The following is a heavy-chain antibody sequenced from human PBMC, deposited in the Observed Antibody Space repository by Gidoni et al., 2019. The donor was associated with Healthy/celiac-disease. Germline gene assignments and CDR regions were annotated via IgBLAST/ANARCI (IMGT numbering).Heavy chain of an antibody. CDR1: GFTFSSYA. J-gene: IGHJ4*02. V-gene: IGHV3-23*01. Sequence: EVQLLVSGGGLVQPGGSLRLSCAASGFTFSSYAMSWVRQAPGKGLEWVSAISGSGGSKDYADAVKGRFTISRDNSKNTLYQQRNSVRGGETAVYYCAKRTWDYWGQGTLVTVSS. CDR3: AKRTWDY. CDR2: ISGSGGSK.